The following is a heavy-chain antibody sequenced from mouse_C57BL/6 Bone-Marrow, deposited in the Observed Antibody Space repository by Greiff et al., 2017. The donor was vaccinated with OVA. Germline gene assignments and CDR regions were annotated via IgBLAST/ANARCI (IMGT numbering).Heavy chain of an antibody. Sequence: EVMLVESGGGLVQPGESLKLSCESNEYEFPSHDMSWVRKTPEKRLELVAAINSDGGSTYYPDTMERRFIISRDNTKKTLYLQMSSLRSEDTALYYCERHELGRGSNAMDYWGQGTSVTVSS. CDR2: INSDGGST. D-gene: IGHD4-1*01. J-gene: IGHJ4*01. V-gene: IGHV5-2*01. CDR1: EYEFPSHD. CDR3: ERHELGRGSNAMDY.